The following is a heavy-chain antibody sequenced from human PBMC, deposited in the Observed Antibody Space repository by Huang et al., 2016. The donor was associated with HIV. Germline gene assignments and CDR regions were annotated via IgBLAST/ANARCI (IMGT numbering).Heavy chain of an antibody. CDR2: MESDGSST. D-gene: IGHD3-3*01. CDR1: GFIFSDYW. CDR3: VRAREKGYDFWSGYRY. Sequence: EVELAESGGGSVRPGQSLRLSCVGSGFIFSDYWMHWVRQIPGKGVMWVERMESDGSSTSYADSVKGRFTIYRDKARNTVYLQMSSLRVDDTAVYYCVRAREKGYDFWSGYRYWGQGAQVTVSS. J-gene: IGHJ4*01. V-gene: IGHV3-74*02.